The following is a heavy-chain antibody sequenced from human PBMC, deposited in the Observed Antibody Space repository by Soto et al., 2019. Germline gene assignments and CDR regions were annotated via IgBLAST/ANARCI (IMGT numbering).Heavy chain of an antibody. V-gene: IGHV4-59*01. Sequence: PSETLSLTCTVSGGSFTSYYWSWIRQPPGKGLEWIGYIYYSGTTSYNPSLKGRVSISIDASKTQFSLRLRSVTAADTAVYYCAGEVQYWLDPWGQGTLVTVSS. D-gene: IGHD3-10*01. CDR3: AGEVQYWLDP. J-gene: IGHJ5*02. CDR2: IYYSGTT. CDR1: GGSFTSYY.